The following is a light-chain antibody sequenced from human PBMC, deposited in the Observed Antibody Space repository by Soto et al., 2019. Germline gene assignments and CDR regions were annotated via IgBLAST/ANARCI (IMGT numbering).Light chain of an antibody. CDR3: QQYGGPPRT. CDR1: QSVTGSY. V-gene: IGKV3-20*01. CDR2: GAS. Sequence: EIVLTQSPGTLSLSPGERATLSCRASQSVTGSYLAWYQQKPGQAPRLLIYGASSRATGIPDRFSGSESGTDFTLTIARMEPEDFAVYYGQQYGGPPRTFGQGTKVEMK. J-gene: IGKJ1*01.